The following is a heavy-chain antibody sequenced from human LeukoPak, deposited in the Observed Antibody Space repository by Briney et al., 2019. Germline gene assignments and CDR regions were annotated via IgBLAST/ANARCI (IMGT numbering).Heavy chain of an antibody. CDR3: ARHRDYSIDYFDY. J-gene: IGHJ4*02. V-gene: IGHV4-39*01. D-gene: IGHD4-11*01. CDR2: IYYSGST. CDR1: DDSFSSNSYY. Sequence: SETLSLTCTVSDDSFSSNSYYWAWIRQPPGKGLEWIGSIYYSGSTYYNPSLKSRVTISVDTSKNQFSLKVNSVTAADTAVYYCARHRDYSIDYFDYWGQGTLVTVSS.